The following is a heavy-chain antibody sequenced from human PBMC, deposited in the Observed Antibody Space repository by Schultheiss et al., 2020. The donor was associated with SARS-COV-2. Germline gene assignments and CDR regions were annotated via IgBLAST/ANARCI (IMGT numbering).Heavy chain of an antibody. CDR3: AKDHLCASRDGGRNWFDP. V-gene: IGHV3-23*01. Sequence: GGSLRLSCAASGFTFSSYAMHWVRQAPGKGLEWVSAISGSGGSTYYADSVKGRFTISRDNSKNTLYLQMNSLRAEDTAVYYCAKDHLCASRDGGRNWFDPWGQGTLVTVSS. J-gene: IGHJ5*02. D-gene: IGHD5-24*01. CDR2: ISGSGGST. CDR1: GFTFSSYA.